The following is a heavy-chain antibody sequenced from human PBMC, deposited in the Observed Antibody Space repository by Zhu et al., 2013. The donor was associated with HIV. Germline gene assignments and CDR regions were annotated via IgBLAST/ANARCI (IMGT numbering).Heavy chain of an antibody. J-gene: IGHJ4*02. Sequence: QVQLVQSGAEVKKPGASVKVSCKASGYTFTGYYMHWVRQAPRQGLEWMGWINPDSGATYYVQKFQDRVTLTRDTSISTAYMEVRRLRSDDTAIYYCARDTGTYPDSWGQGTLVSVSS. CDR1: GYTFTGYY. D-gene: IGHD1-7*01. V-gene: IGHV1-2*02. CDR2: INPDSGAT. CDR3: ARDTGTYPDS.